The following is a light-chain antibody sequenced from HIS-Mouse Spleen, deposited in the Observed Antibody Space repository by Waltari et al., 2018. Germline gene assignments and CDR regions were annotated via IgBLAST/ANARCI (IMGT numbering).Light chain of an antibody. V-gene: IGLV6-57*02. J-gene: IGLJ3*02. CDR2: EDN. CDR3: QSYDSSNQV. CDR1: SGSIASNY. Sequence: NFMLTQPHSVSESPGKTVTISCTGSSGSIASNYVQWYQQRPGSAPTPVIHEDNQRPSGVPDRFSGSIDSSSNSASLTISGLKTEDEADYYCQSYDSSNQVFGGGTKLTVL.